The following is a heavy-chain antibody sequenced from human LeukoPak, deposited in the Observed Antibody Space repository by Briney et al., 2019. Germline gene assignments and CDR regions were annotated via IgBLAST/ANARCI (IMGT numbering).Heavy chain of an antibody. CDR3: ARRTGRKTGRQFVY. V-gene: IGHV4-39*01. CDR1: GGSISSSSYY. CDR2: IYYSGST. Sequence: PSETLSLTCTVSGGSISSSSYYWGWIRQPPGKGLEWIGSIYYSGSTYYNPSLKSLVTISVDTSKNQFSLKLSSVTAADTAVYYCARRTGRKTGRQFVYWGQGTLVTVSS. J-gene: IGHJ4*02. D-gene: IGHD1-1*01.